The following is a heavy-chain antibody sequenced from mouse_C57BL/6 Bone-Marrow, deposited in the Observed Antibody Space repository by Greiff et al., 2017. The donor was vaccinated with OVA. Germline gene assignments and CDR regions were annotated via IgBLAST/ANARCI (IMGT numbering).Heavy chain of an antibody. V-gene: IGHV1-42*01. CDR1: GYSFTGYY. CDR2: INPSTGGT. J-gene: IGHJ4*01. Sequence: EVQLQQSGPELVKPGASVKISCKASGYSFTGYYMNWVKQSPEKSLEWIGEINPSTGGTTYNQKFKAKATLTVDKSSSTAYMQLRSLTSEDSAVYYCARTPSYWGQGTSVTVSS. CDR3: ARTPSY.